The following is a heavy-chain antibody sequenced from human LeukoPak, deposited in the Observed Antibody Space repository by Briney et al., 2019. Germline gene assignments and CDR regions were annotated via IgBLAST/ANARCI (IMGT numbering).Heavy chain of an antibody. CDR3: ARDLASYSSSWSTAFDY. D-gene: IGHD6-13*01. CDR2: ISAYNGNT. Sequence: ASVKVSCKASGYTFTSYGISWVRQAPGQGLEWMGWISAYNGNTNYAQELQGRVTMTTDTSTSTAYMELRSLRSDDTAVYYCARDLASYSSSWSTAFDYWGQGTLVTVSS. CDR1: GYTFTSYG. J-gene: IGHJ4*02. V-gene: IGHV1-18*01.